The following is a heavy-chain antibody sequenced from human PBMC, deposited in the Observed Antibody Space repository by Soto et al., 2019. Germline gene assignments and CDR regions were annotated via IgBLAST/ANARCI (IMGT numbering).Heavy chain of an antibody. CDR3: ARGRYGDY. V-gene: IGHV1-18*01. CDR2: ISAHNGNT. CDR1: GYTFTTYG. D-gene: IGHD1-1*01. Sequence: QVHLVQSGAEVKKPGASVKVSCKGSGYTFTTYGITWVRQAPGQGLEWMGWISAHNGNTNYAQKLQGRVTVTRDTSTSPADMELRSLRSDDTAVYYGARGRYGDYWGQGALVTVSS. J-gene: IGHJ4*02.